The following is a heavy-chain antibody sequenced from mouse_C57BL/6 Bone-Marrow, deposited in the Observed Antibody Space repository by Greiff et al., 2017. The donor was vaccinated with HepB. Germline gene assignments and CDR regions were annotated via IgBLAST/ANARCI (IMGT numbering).Heavy chain of an antibody. V-gene: IGHV1-69*01. Sequence: QVQLQQPGAELVMPGASVKLSCKASGYTFTSYWMHWVKQRPGQGLEWIGEIDPSDSYTNYNQKFKGKSTLTVDKSSSTAYMQLSSLTSEDSAVYYCARNDYYYPYWYFDVWAQGPRSPSPQ. D-gene: IGHD1-1*01. CDR3: ARNDYYYPYWYFDV. CDR1: GYTFTSYW. J-gene: IGHJ1*03. CDR2: IDPSDSYT.